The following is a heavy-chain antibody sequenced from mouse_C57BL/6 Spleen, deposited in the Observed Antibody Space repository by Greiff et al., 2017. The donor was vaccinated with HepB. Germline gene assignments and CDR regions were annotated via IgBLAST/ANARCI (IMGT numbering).Heavy chain of an antibody. CDR2: IYPGDGDT. CDR1: GYAFSSSW. D-gene: IGHD1-1*01. V-gene: IGHV1-82*01. J-gene: IGHJ1*03. CDR3: ANYGSIYWYFDV. Sequence: QVQLQQSGPELVKPGASVKISCKASGYAFSSSWMNWVKQRPGKGLEWIGRIYPGDGDTNYNGKFKGKATLTADKSSSTAYMRLSSLTSEDSAVYFCANYGSIYWYFDVWGTGTTVTVSS.